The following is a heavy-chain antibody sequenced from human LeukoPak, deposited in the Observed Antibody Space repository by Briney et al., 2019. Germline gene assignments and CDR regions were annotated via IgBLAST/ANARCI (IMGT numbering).Heavy chain of an antibody. Sequence: GGSLRLSCVGSGSNFDDHAINWVRQVPGKGLEWVSNINWNGGSTGSVGSAKGRFTISRDNAKNSVFLQMNSLRVEDTALYYCARDLPPAHAFDLWGQGTTVIVSS. CDR2: INWNGGST. CDR1: GSNFDDHA. V-gene: IGHV3-20*04. J-gene: IGHJ3*01. CDR3: ARDLPPAHAFDL.